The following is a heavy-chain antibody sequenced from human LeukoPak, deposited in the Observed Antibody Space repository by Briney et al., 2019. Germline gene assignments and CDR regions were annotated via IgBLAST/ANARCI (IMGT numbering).Heavy chain of an antibody. V-gene: IGHV3-11*01. CDR1: GFTFSDYY. Sequence: GESLKISCAASGFTFSDYYMSWIRQAPGKGLEWVSYISSSGSTIYYADSVKGRFTISRDNAKNSLYLQMNSLRAEDTAVYYCARDPRIAVAGTWDYWGQGTLVTVSS. J-gene: IGHJ4*02. CDR3: ARDPRIAVAGTWDY. CDR2: ISSSGSTI. D-gene: IGHD6-19*01.